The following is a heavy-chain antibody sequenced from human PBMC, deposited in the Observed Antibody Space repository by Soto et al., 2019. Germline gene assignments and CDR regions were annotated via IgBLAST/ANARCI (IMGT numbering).Heavy chain of an antibody. CDR1: GGSISSYF. D-gene: IGHD3-16*01. V-gene: IGHV4-59*01. J-gene: IGHJ4*02. Sequence: SETLSLTCTVSGGSISSYFWSWIRQPPGKGLEWIGYIYYTGSTNYNPSLKSRVTISVDTSKNQFSLQLSSVTAADTAVYYCARVIGGRKLFDYWGQGTLVTVSS. CDR3: ARVIGGRKLFDY. CDR2: IYYTGST.